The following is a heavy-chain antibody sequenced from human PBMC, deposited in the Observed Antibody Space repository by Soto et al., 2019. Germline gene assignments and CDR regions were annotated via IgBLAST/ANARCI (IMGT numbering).Heavy chain of an antibody. D-gene: IGHD2-21*01. CDR1: GGYFHDDY. Sequence: QVQLQQWGAGLLKPSETLSLTCGVYGGYFHDDYWSGIRQSPGKGLEWIGEIKRSGNTYYNPCLGSRVSTSIDLSKTQSSLSLTSVTAAASAVYDCARGLTTGHLMRRYYAFYIWSQGTMVTVSS. CDR3: ARGLTTGHLMRRYYAFYI. J-gene: IGHJ3*02. V-gene: IGHV4-34*01. CDR2: IKRSGNT.